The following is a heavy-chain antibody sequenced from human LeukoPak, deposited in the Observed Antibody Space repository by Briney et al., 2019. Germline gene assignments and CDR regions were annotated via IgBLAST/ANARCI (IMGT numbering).Heavy chain of an antibody. V-gene: IGHV2-70*01. CDR2: IDWGDDK. J-gene: IGHJ4*02. CDR3: ARIQSYGGNSELDY. D-gene: IGHD4-23*01. CDR1: GFSLITRGMC. Sequence: GSGPTLVNPTQTLTLTCTFSGFSLITRGMCVSWTRQPPGKALEWLALIDWGDDKYYSTSLKTRLTISKDTSKNQVVLTMTNMDPVDTATYYCARIQSYGGNSELDYWGQGTLVTVSS.